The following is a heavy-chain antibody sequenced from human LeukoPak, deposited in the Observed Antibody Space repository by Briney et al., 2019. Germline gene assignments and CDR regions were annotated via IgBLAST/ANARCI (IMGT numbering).Heavy chain of an antibody. J-gene: IGHJ6*02. CDR2: ISSDGSNK. CDR3: ARALSSSTPGEYYYYGMDV. D-gene: IGHD3-16*01. Sequence: PGGSLRLSCAASGFTFNSHAMHWVRRAPGKGLEWAAVISSDGSNKYYADSVKGRFTISRDNSKNTLYLQMNSLRAEDTAVYYCARALSSSTPGEYYYYGMDVWGQGTTVTVSS. CDR1: GFTFNSHA. V-gene: IGHV3-30-3*01.